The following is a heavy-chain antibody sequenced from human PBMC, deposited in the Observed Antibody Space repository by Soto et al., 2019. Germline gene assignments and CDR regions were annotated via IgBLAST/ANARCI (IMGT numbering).Heavy chain of an antibody. CDR1: GGSFSSRSYY. V-gene: IGHV4-39*01. CDR3: ARHPSDFWFDP. J-gene: IGHJ5*02. Sequence: ETLSLTCTVSGGSFSSRSYYWGWIRQPPGKGLEWIGSIYYSGSTYYNPSLKSRVTVSVDTSKNQFSLKLSSVTAADTAVYYCARHPSDFWFDPWGQGTLVTVSS. CDR2: IYYSGST. D-gene: IGHD2-21*02.